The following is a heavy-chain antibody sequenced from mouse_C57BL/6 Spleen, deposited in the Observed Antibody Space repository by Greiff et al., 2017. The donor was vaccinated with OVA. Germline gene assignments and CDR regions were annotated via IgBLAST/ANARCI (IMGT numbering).Heavy chain of an antibody. CDR2: ISNGGGST. Sequence: EVKLVESGGGLVQPGGSLKLSCAASGFTFSDYYMYWVRQTPEKRLEWVAYISNGGGSTYYPDTVKGRFTISRDNAKNTLYLQMSRLKSEDTAMYYCARQSYYDYDGYAMDYWGQGTSVTVSS. J-gene: IGHJ4*01. CDR3: ARQSYYDYDGYAMDY. CDR1: GFTFSDYY. D-gene: IGHD2-4*01. V-gene: IGHV5-12*01.